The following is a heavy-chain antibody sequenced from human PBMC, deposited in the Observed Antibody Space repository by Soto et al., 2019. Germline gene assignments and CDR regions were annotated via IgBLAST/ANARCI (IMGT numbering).Heavy chain of an antibody. V-gene: IGHV1-69*01. Sequence: QVQLVQSGAEVKKPGSSVKVSCKASGGTFSSYAISWVRQAPGQGLEWMGGIIPIFGTANYAQKFQGRVKITADESTSTAYMELSSLRCEDTAVYYCAREGIAAAGTMVYYYYGMDVWGQGTTVTVSS. J-gene: IGHJ6*02. CDR1: GGTFSSYA. CDR2: IIPIFGTA. D-gene: IGHD6-13*01. CDR3: AREGIAAAGTMVYYYYGMDV.